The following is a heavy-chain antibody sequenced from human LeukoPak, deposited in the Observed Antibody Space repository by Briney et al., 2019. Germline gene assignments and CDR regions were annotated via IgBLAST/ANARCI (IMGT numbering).Heavy chain of an antibody. CDR1: GGSFSGYY. CDR2: INHSGST. D-gene: IGHD5-18*01. CDR3: ARDPRHLGYSYGSGGALDY. V-gene: IGHV4-34*01. J-gene: IGHJ4*02. Sequence: PSETLSLTCAVYGGSFSGYYWSWIRQPPGKGLEWIGEINHSGSTNYNPSLKSRVTISVDTSKNQFSLKLSSVTAADTAVYYCARDPRHLGYSYGSGGALDYWGQGTLVTVSS.